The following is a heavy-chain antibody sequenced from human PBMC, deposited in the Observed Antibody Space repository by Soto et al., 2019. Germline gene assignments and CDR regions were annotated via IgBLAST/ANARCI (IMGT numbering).Heavy chain of an antibody. J-gene: IGHJ6*02. CDR3: ARDDGGTQWYYGMDV. CDR2: IYYSGST. D-gene: IGHD3-16*01. CDR1: GGSISSGGYY. V-gene: IGHV4-31*03. Sequence: QVQLQESGPGLVKPSQTLSPTCTVSGGSISSGGYYWSWIRQHPGKGLEWIGYIYYSGSTYYNPSLKSRVTISVDTSKNQFSLKLSSVTAADTAVYYCARDDGGTQWYYGMDVWGQGTTVTVSS.